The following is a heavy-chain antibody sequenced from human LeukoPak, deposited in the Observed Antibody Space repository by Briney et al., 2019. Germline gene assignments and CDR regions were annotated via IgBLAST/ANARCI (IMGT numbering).Heavy chain of an antibody. V-gene: IGHV3-33*01. CDR1: GFTFSSYG. CDR3: ARDTARNYYFDS. Sequence: GGSLRLSCAASGFTFSSYGMHWVRQAPGKGLEWVAVIWYDGSNKYYADSVKGRFTISRDNSKNTLYLQMNSLRAEDTAVYYCARDTARNYYFDSWGQGTLVTVSS. CDR2: IWYDGSNK. J-gene: IGHJ4*02. D-gene: IGHD5-18*01.